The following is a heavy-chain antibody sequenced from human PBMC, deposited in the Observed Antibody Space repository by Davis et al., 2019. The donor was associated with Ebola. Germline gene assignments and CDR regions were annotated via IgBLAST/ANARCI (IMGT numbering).Heavy chain of an antibody. CDR1: GFTFSSFT. D-gene: IGHD3-10*01. J-gene: IGHJ4*02. Sequence: GESLKISCAASGFTFSSFTMNWVRQAPGKGLEWVANIKQDGSEKYYVDSVKGRFTISRDNAKNSLYLQMNSLRAEDTAVYYCARLGSYGQYHYFDSWGQGTLVTVSS. CDR2: IKQDGSEK. CDR3: ARLGSYGQYHYFDS. V-gene: IGHV3-7*03.